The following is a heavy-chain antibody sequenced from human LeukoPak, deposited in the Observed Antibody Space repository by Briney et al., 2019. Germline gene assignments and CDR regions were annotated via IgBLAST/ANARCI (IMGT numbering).Heavy chain of an antibody. CDR1: GGTFSSYA. D-gene: IGHD6-13*01. Sequence: SVKVSCKASGGTFSSYAISWVRQAPGQGLEWMGGIIPIFCTANYAQKFQGRVTITADKSTSTAYMELSSLRSEDTAVYYCARDGSSLYNWFDPWGQGTLVTVSS. CDR2: IIPIFCTA. J-gene: IGHJ5*02. V-gene: IGHV1-69*06. CDR3: ARDGSSLYNWFDP.